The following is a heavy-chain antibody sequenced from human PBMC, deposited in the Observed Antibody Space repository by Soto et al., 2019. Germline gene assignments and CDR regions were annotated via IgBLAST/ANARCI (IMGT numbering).Heavy chain of an antibody. J-gene: IGHJ4*02. D-gene: IGHD2-15*01. CDR3: ARGKLGYCSGGSCYRLDY. CDR1: AGSISNYY. Sequence: SETLSLTCTVSAGSISNYYWSWIRQPPGKGLEWIGCIYNSGYTNYNPSLKSRVTISVDTSKNQFSLKLSSVTAADTAVYYCARGKLGYCSGGSCYRLDYWGQGTLVTVSS. CDR2: IYNSGYT. V-gene: IGHV4-59*12.